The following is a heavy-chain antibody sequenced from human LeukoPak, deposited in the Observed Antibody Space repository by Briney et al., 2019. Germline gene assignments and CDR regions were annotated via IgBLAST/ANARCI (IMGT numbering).Heavy chain of an antibody. J-gene: IGHJ4*02. Sequence: GGSVRLSCAASGFTFSSYGMHWVRQAPGKGLEWVAVISYDGSNKYYADSVKGRFTISRDNSKSTLYLQMNSLRAEDTAVYYCAKEFAAAALDYWGQGTLVTVSS. CDR3: AKEFAAAALDY. D-gene: IGHD2-2*01. CDR2: ISYDGSNK. V-gene: IGHV3-30*18. CDR1: GFTFSSYG.